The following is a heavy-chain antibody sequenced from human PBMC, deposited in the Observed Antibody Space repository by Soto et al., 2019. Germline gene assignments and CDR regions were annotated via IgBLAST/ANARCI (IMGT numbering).Heavy chain of an antibody. CDR1: GFMFISYG. J-gene: IGHJ3*02. Sequence: GGSLTLSRAASGFMFISYGMHWVRQATGKGLEWVAVISYDGNNKYYAESVKGRFTISRDNSKNTLYLQMNSLRAEDTAVCYCAKSRYSSGLDAFDMWGQGTMVTVS. CDR2: ISYDGNNK. V-gene: IGHV3-30*18. D-gene: IGHD6-19*01. CDR3: AKSRYSSGLDAFDM.